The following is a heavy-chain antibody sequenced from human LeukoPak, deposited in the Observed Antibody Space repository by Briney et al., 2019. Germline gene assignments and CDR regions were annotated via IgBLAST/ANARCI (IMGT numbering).Heavy chain of an antibody. Sequence: SETLSLTCTVSGGSISSSSYYWGWIRQPPGKGLEWIGSIYYSGSTYYNPSLKSRVTISVDTSKNQFSLKLSSVTAADTAVYYCARQGVDTAMDPYYYYYMDVWGKGTTVTVSS. V-gene: IGHV4-39*01. CDR3: ARQGVDTAMDPYYYYYMDV. CDR1: GGSISSSSYY. J-gene: IGHJ6*03. CDR2: IYYSGST. D-gene: IGHD5-18*01.